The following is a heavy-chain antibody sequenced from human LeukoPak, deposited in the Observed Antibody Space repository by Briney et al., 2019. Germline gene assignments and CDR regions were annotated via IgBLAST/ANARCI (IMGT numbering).Heavy chain of an antibody. CDR1: GYTFTSYG. CDR2: ISAYNGNT. CDR3: ARDEAVAASGGWFDP. V-gene: IGHV1-18*01. D-gene: IGHD6-19*01. J-gene: IGHJ5*02. Sequence: ASVKVSCKASGYTFTSYGISWVRQAPGQGLEWMGWISAYNGNTNYAQKLQGRVTMTTDTSTTPAYMELRSLRSDDTAVYYCARDEAVAASGGWFDPWGQGTLVTVSS.